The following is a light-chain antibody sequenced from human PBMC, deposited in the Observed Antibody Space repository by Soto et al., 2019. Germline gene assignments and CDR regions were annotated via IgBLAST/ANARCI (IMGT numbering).Light chain of an antibody. CDR2: DAS. CDR1: QSVGNY. Sequence: EIVLTQSPATLSLSPGERATLSCRASQSVGNYLGWYQQRPGQAPRLLISDASKRAAGIPARFSGSGSGTAFTLTINSLEPEDFAVYYCQHRYTWPPAFGQGTRLEIK. V-gene: IGKV3-11*01. CDR3: QHRYTWPPA. J-gene: IGKJ5*01.